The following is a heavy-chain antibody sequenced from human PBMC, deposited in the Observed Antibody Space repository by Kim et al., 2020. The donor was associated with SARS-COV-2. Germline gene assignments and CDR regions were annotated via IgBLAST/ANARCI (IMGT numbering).Heavy chain of an antibody. V-gene: IGHV3-7*01. CDR3: ARDGGITIFGVVIPNLTDV. CDR1: GFTFSSYW. CDR2: IKQDGSEK. D-gene: IGHD3-3*01. Sequence: GGSLRLSCAASGFTFSSYWMSWVRQAPGKGLEWVANIKQDGSEKYYVDSVKGRFTISRDNAKNSLYLQMNSLRAEDTAVYYCARDGGITIFGVVIPNLTDVWGQGTTVTVSS. J-gene: IGHJ6*02.